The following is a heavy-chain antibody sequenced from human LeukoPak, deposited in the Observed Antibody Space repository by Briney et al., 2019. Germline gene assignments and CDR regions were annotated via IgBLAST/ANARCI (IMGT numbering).Heavy chain of an antibody. J-gene: IGHJ4*02. V-gene: IGHV3-23*01. CDR3: AKYYAARSRSFDF. D-gene: IGHD3-10*01. CDR2: IGSGGDT. Sequence: GGSLRLSCAASGFTFSSYAMTWVRQSPGKGLEWVSVIGSGGDTYYSDSVQGRFTISRDNSKNTLYLQMDSLRADDTAVYYCAKYYAARSRSFDFWGQGTLVTVSS. CDR1: GFTFSSYA.